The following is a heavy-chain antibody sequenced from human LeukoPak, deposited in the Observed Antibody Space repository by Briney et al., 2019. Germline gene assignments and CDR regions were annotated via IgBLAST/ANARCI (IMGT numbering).Heavy chain of an antibody. D-gene: IGHD3-22*01. V-gene: IGHV3-11*05. CDR2: ISSSSSYT. Sequence: PAESLTLSCTASGFTISDYYRSWIRQAPGKGLEWVSYISSSSSYTNYADSVKGRFTISRATAKNSLYLQTNSLRAEDTAVYSCARDRARYYDSSGSASFDSWGQGTLVTVSS. CDR1: GFTISDYY. CDR3: ARDRARYYDSSGSASFDS. J-gene: IGHJ4*02.